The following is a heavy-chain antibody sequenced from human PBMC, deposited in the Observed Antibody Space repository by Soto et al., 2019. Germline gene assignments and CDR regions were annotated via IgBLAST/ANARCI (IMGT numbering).Heavy chain of an antibody. Sequence: GESLKISCKGSGYSFTSYWIGWVRQMPGEGLEWMGIIYPGDSDTRYSPSLQGQVTISADKSISTAYLQWSGLKASDTAMYYCARRSRYAVGVYGMDVWGQGTTVTVSS. V-gene: IGHV5-51*01. D-gene: IGHD2-2*01. CDR2: IYPGDSDT. CDR1: GYSFTSYW. CDR3: ARRSRYAVGVYGMDV. J-gene: IGHJ6*02.